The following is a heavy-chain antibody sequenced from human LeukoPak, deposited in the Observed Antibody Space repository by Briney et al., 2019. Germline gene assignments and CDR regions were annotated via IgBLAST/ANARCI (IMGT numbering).Heavy chain of an antibody. J-gene: IGHJ6*02. CDR1: GFSVSSNY. D-gene: IGHD6-19*01. CDR3: ARADGSGWYLAGHYYYYGMDV. Sequence: PGGSLRISCAASGFSVSSNYMTWLRQAPGKGLEWVSAIYSGGSTYYADSVKGRFTISRDNAKNSLYLQMNSLRAEDTAVYYCARADGSGWYLAGHYYYYGMDVWGQGTTVTVSS. V-gene: IGHV3-53*01. CDR2: IYSGGST.